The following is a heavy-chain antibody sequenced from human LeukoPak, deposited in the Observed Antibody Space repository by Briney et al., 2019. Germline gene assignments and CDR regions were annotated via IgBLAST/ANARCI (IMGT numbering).Heavy chain of an antibody. J-gene: IGHJ3*02. D-gene: IGHD6-13*01. CDR2: ISGSGGST. Sequence: QPGGSLRLSCAASGFTLSRYSMIWVRQAPGKGLQWVSAISGSGGSTYYADAVQGRFTISRDNSKNTLYLQMNSMRADDTAVYYCAKAGQQLVRGAFDIWGQGTMVTVSS. CDR1: GFTLSRYS. CDR3: AKAGQQLVRGAFDI. V-gene: IGHV3-23*01.